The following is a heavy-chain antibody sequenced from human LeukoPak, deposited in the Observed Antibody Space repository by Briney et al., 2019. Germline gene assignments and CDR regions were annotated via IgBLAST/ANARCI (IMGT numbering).Heavy chain of an antibody. CDR1: GFTFSSYT. Sequence: GGSLRLSCAVSGFTFSSYTMSRVRRPAGKGLQWVSAISGSGGSTYYADSVKGRFTISRDNSKNTLYLQMNSLRAVDTAVYYCAKFVGATTLVDYWGQGTLVTVSS. CDR2: ISGSGGST. J-gene: IGHJ4*02. CDR3: AKFVGATTLVDY. D-gene: IGHD1-26*01. V-gene: IGHV3-23*01.